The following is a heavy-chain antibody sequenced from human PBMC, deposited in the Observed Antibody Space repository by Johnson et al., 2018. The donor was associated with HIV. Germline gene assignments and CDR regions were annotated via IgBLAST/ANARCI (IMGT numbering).Heavy chain of an antibody. CDR1: GFTFSDYY. CDR3: AKDFVAHGAFDI. V-gene: IGHV3-11*01. CDR2: ISSSGSTI. Sequence: QVYLVESGGGLVKPGGSLRLSCAASGFTFSDYYMSWIRQAPGKGLEWVSYISSSGSTIYYADSVKGRFTISRDNSKNTLYLQMNSLRAEDTAVYYCAKDFVAHGAFDIWGQGTMVTVSS. J-gene: IGHJ3*02. D-gene: IGHD2-21*01.